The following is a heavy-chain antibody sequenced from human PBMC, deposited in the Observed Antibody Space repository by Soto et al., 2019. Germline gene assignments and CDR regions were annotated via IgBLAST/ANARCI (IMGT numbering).Heavy chain of an antibody. D-gene: IGHD6-13*01. Sequence: QVQLVQSGAEVKKPGSSVKVSCKASGGTFSSYAISWVRQAPGQGLEWMGGIIPIFGTANYAQKFQGRVTITADESTSTAYMALSSLRSEDTAVYYCARMSSSSWSYYFDYWGQGTLVTVSS. CDR2: IIPIFGTA. CDR1: GGTFSSYA. J-gene: IGHJ4*02. CDR3: ARMSSSSWSYYFDY. V-gene: IGHV1-69*01.